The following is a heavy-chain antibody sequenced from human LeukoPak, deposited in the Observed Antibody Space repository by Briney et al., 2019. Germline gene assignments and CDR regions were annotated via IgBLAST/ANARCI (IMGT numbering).Heavy chain of an antibody. CDR1: GFTFDDYA. Sequence: GGSLRLSCAASGFTFDDYAMHWVRQAPGKGLEWVSLISWDGGSTYYADSVKGRFTISRDNSKNSLYLQMNSLRAEDTAVYYCARHFGSGSYYYHYMDVWGKGTTVTVSS. CDR3: ARHFGSGSYYYHYMDV. CDR2: ISWDGGST. J-gene: IGHJ6*03. V-gene: IGHV3-43D*03. D-gene: IGHD3-10*01.